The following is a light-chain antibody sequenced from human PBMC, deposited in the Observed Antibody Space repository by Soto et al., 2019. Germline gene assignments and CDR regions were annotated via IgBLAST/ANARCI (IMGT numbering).Light chain of an antibody. CDR3: QQYNSYSWT. Sequence: IVLTQSPGTLSLSPGERATLSCRASQSVSSSYLAWYQQKPGQAPRLLIYGASSRPTGIPDRFSGSGSGTDFTLTISSLQPDDFATYYCQQYNSYSWTFGQGTKVDIK. V-gene: IGKV3-20*01. CDR2: GAS. J-gene: IGKJ1*01. CDR1: QSVSSSY.